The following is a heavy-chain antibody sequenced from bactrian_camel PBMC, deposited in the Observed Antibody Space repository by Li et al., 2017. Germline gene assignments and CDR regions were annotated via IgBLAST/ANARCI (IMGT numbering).Heavy chain of an antibody. D-gene: IGHD8*01. J-gene: IGHJ4*01. CDR1: GFTFSSYD. Sequence: VQLVESGGGAVQAGGSLRLSCAASGFTFSSYDMSWVRQAPGKGLEWVSGISDGASTYYADSVKGRFTISRDNAKNTLYLQLTSLKTEDTAMYYCATGISGLDGQGTQVTV. CDR2: ISDGAST. V-gene: IGHV3S40*01.